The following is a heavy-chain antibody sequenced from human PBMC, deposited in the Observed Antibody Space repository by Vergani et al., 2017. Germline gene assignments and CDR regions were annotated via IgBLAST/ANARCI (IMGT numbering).Heavy chain of an antibody. J-gene: IGHJ5*02. CDR2: ISGSGGST. V-gene: IGHV3-11*04. Sequence: QVQLVESGGGLVKPGGSLRLSCAASGFTFSDYYMSWIRQAPGKGLEWVSAISGSGGSTYYADSVKGRFTISRDNAKNSLYLQMNSLRAEDTAVYYCARVKGNNWFDPWGQGTLVTVSS. D-gene: IGHD3-10*01. CDR1: GFTFSDYY. CDR3: ARVKGNNWFDP.